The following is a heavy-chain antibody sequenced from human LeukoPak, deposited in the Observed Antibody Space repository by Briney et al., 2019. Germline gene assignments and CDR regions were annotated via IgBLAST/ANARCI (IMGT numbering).Heavy chain of an antibody. CDR3: ARAQYYDIFSYYYGMDV. CDR1: GESFSGYY. V-gene: IGHV4-34*01. CDR2: INHSGST. D-gene: IGHD3-9*01. Sequence: SETLSLTCAVYGESFSGYYWSWIRQPPGKGLEWIGEINHSGSTNYNPSLKSRVTISVDTSKNQFSLKLSSVTAADTAVYYCARAQYYDIFSYYYGMDVWGQGTTVTVSS. J-gene: IGHJ6*02.